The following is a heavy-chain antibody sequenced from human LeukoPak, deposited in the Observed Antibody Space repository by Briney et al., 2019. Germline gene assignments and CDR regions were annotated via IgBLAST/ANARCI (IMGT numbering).Heavy chain of an antibody. V-gene: IGHV3-30*04. Sequence: GGSLRLSCAASGFTFSSYAMHWVRQAPGKGLEWVAVISYDGSNKYYADSVKGRFTISRDNSKNTLYLQMNSLRAEDTAVYYCAREGLSDGAITMIVVAPGAFDTWGQGTMVTVSS. CDR1: GFTFSSYA. D-gene: IGHD3-22*01. CDR2: ISYDGSNK. J-gene: IGHJ3*02. CDR3: AREGLSDGAITMIVVAPGAFDT.